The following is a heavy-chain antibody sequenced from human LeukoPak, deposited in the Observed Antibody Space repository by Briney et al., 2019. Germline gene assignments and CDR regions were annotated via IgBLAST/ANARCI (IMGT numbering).Heavy chain of an antibody. V-gene: IGHV3-7*01. D-gene: IGHD3/OR15-3a*01. J-gene: IGHJ4*02. Sequence: PGGSLRLSCAASGFTFSSYWMTWVRQAPGKGLEWVANMNLDGSEKYYVDSVKGRFIISRDNAKNSLFPQMNSLIAEDTAVYYCARDDGFSCYSYWGQGTLVTVSS. CDR2: MNLDGSEK. CDR3: ARDDGFSCYSY. CDR1: GFTFSSYW.